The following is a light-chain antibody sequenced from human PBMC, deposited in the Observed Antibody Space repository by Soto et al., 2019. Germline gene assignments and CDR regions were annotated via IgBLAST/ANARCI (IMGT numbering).Light chain of an antibody. J-gene: IGKJ1*01. CDR3: QQRGNWPLT. Sequence: EIVLTHSPATLSLSPGERATLSCRASQSVSSYFAWYQQKPGQAPRLLIYDASNRATGIPARLSGSGSGADFTLTISSLGPDGFAVYYCQQRGNWPLTFGQGTRVYIK. CDR2: DAS. V-gene: IGKV3-11*01. CDR1: QSVSSY.